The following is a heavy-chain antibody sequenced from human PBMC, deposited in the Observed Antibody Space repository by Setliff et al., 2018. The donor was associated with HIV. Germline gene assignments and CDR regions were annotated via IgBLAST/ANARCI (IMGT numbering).Heavy chain of an antibody. CDR2: INPSGGST. J-gene: IGHJ4*02. V-gene: IGHV1-46*01. CDR1: GYIFTSYY. CDR3: AREGGSTVAHSPLDY. D-gene: IGHD4-17*01. Sequence: ASVKVSCKASGYIFTSYYIHWVRQAPGQGLEWMGIINPSGGSTTYAQKFQGRVTMTRDTSTSTVYMELSSLRYEDTAVYYCAREGGSTVAHSPLDYWGQGSPVTVSS.